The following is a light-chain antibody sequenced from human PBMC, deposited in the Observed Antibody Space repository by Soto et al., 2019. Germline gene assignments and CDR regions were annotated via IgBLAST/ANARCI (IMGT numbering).Light chain of an antibody. CDR3: QQYNKWPPWT. V-gene: IGKV3-15*01. CDR1: QSVISN. CDR2: GSS. J-gene: IGKJ1*01. Sequence: VMAHCQTTQSVYPGERDTNSYRYIQSVISNLAWYQQKPSQAPRLLIYGSSTRATGIPARFSGSGSGTEFTLTISCLQSEDFAVYYCQQYNKWPPWTFGQGTRWIS.